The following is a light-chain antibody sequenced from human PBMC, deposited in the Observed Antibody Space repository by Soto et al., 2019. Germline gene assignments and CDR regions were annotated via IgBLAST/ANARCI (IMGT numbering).Light chain of an antibody. Sequence: QSVLTQPPSVSGAPGQRVTISCTGSSSNIGAGYDVHWYQQLPGTAPKLLIYGNSNRPSGVPDRFSGYKSGTSASLASTGLQAEDEADYYCQSYDSSLSGYVFGTGTKVTVL. CDR3: QSYDSSLSGYV. J-gene: IGLJ1*01. V-gene: IGLV1-40*01. CDR2: GNS. CDR1: SSNIGAGYD.